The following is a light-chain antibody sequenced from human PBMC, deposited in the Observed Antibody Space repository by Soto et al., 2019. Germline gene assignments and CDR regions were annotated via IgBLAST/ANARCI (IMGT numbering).Light chain of an antibody. CDR1: SGSIASSY. J-gene: IGLJ2*01. CDR3: QSYDTTLLG. V-gene: IGLV6-57*01. Sequence: NFMLTQPHSVSESPGKTVTISCTRSSGSIASSYVQWYQLRPGSFPTTVIYEDDQRTAGVPDRFSGSVDTSSNSASLTISGLETEDEADYFWQSYDTTLLGFGGGTELTVL. CDR2: EDD.